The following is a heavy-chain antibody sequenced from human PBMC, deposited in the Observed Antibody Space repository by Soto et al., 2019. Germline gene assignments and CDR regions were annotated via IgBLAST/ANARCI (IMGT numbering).Heavy chain of an antibody. CDR1: GYSFTSYW. V-gene: IGHV5-51*01. Sequence: GESLKIGCKGSGYSFTSYWIGWVRQMPGKGLEWMGIIYPGDSDTRYSPSFQGQVTISADKSISTAYLQWSSLKDSDTAMYYCAKHEMFRAKRFGDPPAVLGPRGQGTLLTV. J-gene: IGHJ5*02. CDR2: IYPGDSDT. D-gene: IGHD3-10*01. CDR3: AKHEMFRAKRFGDPPAVLGP.